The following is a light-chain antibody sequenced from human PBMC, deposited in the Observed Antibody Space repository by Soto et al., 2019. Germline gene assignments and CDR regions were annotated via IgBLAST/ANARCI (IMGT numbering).Light chain of an antibody. CDR1: SGSVASNF. CDR3: QSYDRSSLYV. Sequence: NFMLTQPHSVSESPGKTVTISCTGSSGSVASNFMHWYQRRPGSAPTIVIYGDNQRPSGVPDRFSGSIDSSSNSASLTISGLKTEDEADYFCQSYDRSSLYVFGTGTKVTVL. CDR2: GDN. J-gene: IGLJ1*01. V-gene: IGLV6-57*02.